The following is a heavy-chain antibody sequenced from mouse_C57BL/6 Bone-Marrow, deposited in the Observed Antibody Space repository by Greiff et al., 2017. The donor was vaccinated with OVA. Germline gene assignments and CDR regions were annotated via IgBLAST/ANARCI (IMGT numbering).Heavy chain of an antibody. J-gene: IGHJ3*01. Sequence: EVMLVASGGGLVQPGGSLKLSCAASGFTFSDYYMYWVRQTPEKRLEWVAYISNGGGSTYYPDTVKGRFTISRDNAKNTLYLQMSRLKSEDTAMYYCARPVYYGNQAWCAYWGQGTLVTVSA. CDR1: GFTFSDYY. CDR2: ISNGGGST. V-gene: IGHV5-12*01. D-gene: IGHD2-1*01. CDR3: ARPVYYGNQAWCAY.